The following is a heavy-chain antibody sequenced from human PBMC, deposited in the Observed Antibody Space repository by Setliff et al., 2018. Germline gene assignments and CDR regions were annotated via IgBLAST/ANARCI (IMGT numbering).Heavy chain of an antibody. CDR1: GHSISSGDYY. Sequence: PSETLSLTCTVSGHSISSGDYYWSWIRQPPGKGLEWIGYIYYSGNSNYDTNYNPSLKSRVTILPDTSKNQFSLILSSVTAADTAVYYCASERESASRQTYFDSWGQGTLVTVSS. CDR2: IYYSGNSNYDT. V-gene: IGHV4-61*08. J-gene: IGHJ4*02. D-gene: IGHD2-15*01. CDR3: ASERESASRQTYFDS.